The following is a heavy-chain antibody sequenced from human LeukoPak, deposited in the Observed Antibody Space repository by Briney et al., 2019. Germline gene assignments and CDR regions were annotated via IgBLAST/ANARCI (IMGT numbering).Heavy chain of an antibody. Sequence: GGSLRLSCAASGFTFSSYGMHWVRQAPGKGLEWVAFIRYDGSNKYYADSVKGRFTISRDNSKNTLYLQMNSLRAEDTAVYYCATAPNSSHDYWGQGTLVTVSS. J-gene: IGHJ4*02. CDR2: IRYDGSNK. CDR1: GFTFSSYG. D-gene: IGHD6-13*01. V-gene: IGHV3-30*02. CDR3: ATAPNSSHDY.